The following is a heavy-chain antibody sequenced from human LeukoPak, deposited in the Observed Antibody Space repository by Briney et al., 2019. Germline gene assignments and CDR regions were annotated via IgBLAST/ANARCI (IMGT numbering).Heavy chain of an antibody. J-gene: IGHJ4*02. CDR3: ARVAYCASTNCYEGTAFDH. CDR2: INSGGGTK. V-gene: IGHV3-48*03. D-gene: IGHD2-2*01. Sequence: PGGSLRLSCAVSGFTFRSYEMSWVRRAPGKGLEWVSYINSGGGTKYYPDSVKGRFTISRDNAKNSLYLQMNSLRADDTAVYYCARVAYCASTNCYEGTAFDHWGQGTLVTVSS. CDR1: GFTFRSYE.